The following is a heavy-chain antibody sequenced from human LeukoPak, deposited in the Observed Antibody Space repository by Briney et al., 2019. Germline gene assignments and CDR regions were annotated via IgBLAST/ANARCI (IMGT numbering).Heavy chain of an antibody. CDR1: GGSVSSGSYY. Sequence: SETLSLTCTVSGGSVSSGSYYWSWIRQPPGKGLEWIGYIYYSGSTKYNPSLKSRVTISEDTSKNQFSLKLSSVIAADTAVYYCARDSPNRGSPIDPWGRGTLVTVSS. CDR2: IYYSGST. V-gene: IGHV4-61*01. J-gene: IGHJ5*02. D-gene: IGHD1-26*01. CDR3: ARDSPNRGSPIDP.